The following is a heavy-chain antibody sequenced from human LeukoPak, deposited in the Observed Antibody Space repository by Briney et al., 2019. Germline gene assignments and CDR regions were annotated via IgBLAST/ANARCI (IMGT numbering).Heavy chain of an antibody. CDR3: TTDSLAMIDGFDP. D-gene: IGHD3-22*01. J-gene: IGHJ5*02. CDR1: GFTFSNAW. Sequence: GGSLRLSCAASGFTFSNAWMSWVRQAPGKGLEWVGRIKSKTDGGTTDYAAPVKGRFTISRDDSKNTLYLQMNSLKTEDTAVYYCTTDSLAMIDGFDPWGQGTLVTVSS. V-gene: IGHV3-15*01. CDR2: IKSKTDGGTT.